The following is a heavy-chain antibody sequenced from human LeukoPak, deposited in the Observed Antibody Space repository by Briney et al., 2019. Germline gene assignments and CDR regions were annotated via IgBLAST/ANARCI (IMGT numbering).Heavy chain of an antibody. CDR2: IYYSGSA. Sequence: PSETLSLTCTVSGGSISSSGYYWGWIRQPPGKGLEWIGSIYYSGSAYYNPSLKSRVTISVDTSKNQFSLKLSSVTAADTAVYYCARHEVVVVPAAIVPGLFDYWGQGTLVTVSS. J-gene: IGHJ4*02. CDR3: ARHEVVVVPAAIVPGLFDY. CDR1: GGSISSSGYY. D-gene: IGHD2-2*02. V-gene: IGHV4-39*01.